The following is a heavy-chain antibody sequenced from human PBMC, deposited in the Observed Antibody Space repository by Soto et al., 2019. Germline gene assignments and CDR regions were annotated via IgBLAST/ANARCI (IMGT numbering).Heavy chain of an antibody. CDR1: GFTFSSYG. CDR2: VSYDGRNK. CDR3: AKDRWINGPLDY. V-gene: IGHV3-30*18. D-gene: IGHD2-8*01. J-gene: IGHJ4*02. Sequence: QVQLVESGGGVVQPGRSLRLSCAASGFTFSSYGMHWVRQAPGKGLEWVAVVSYDGRNKYYTDSVKGRFTISRDNSKKTLYRQMNSLRAEDTAMYYCAKDRWINGPLDYWSQGTLVTVSS.